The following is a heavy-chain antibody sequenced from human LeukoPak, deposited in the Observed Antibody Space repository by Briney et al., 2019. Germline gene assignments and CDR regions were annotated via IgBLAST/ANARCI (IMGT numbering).Heavy chain of an antibody. Sequence: GGSLRLSCAASGFTFSSYSMNWVRQAPGKGLEWVSSISSSSSYIYYADSVKGRFTISRDNAKNSLYLQMNSLRAEDTAVYYCARGDYYDSSGYYADAFDIWGQGTMVTVSS. D-gene: IGHD3-22*01. J-gene: IGHJ3*02. CDR3: ARGDYYDSSGYYADAFDI. CDR1: GFTFSSYS. V-gene: IGHV3-21*01. CDR2: ISSSSSYI.